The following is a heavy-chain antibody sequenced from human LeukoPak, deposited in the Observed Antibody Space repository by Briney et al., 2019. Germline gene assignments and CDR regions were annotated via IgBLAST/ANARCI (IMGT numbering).Heavy chain of an antibody. CDR2: IAADGKDK. CDR3: ARDRGRIAVYYFDY. Sequence: GRSLRLSCAASGFTLSSYAMHWVRQAPGKGLEWVAVIAADGKDKHYADSVRGRFTISRDNSKNTLYLQMNSLRTEDTAVYYCARDRGRIAVYYFDYWGQGTLVTVSS. CDR1: GFTLSSYA. D-gene: IGHD6-19*01. V-gene: IGHV3-30*04. J-gene: IGHJ4*02.